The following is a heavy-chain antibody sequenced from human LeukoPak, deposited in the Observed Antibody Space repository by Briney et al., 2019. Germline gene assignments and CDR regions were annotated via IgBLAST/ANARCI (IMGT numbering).Heavy chain of an antibody. D-gene: IGHD2-21*01. CDR2: IYPGDSDT. CDR3: ANDLRSYSPGHAFDI. Sequence: PGESLKISCKGSGYSFTNYWIGWVRQMPGKGLEWMGIIYPGDSDTRYSPSFQGQVTISADKSISTAYLQWSSLKASDTAMYYCANDLRSYSPGHAFDIWGQGTMVTVSS. CDR1: GYSFTNYW. V-gene: IGHV5-51*01. J-gene: IGHJ3*02.